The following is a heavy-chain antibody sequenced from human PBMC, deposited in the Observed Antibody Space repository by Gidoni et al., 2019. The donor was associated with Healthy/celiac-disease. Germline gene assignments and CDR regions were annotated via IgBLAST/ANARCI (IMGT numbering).Heavy chain of an antibody. CDR1: GFSLSNARMG. CDR3: ARSPRAYYYYYGMDV. CDR2: IFSNDEK. V-gene: IGHV2-26*01. Sequence: QVTLKESGPVLVKPTATLTLTCTVSGFSLSNARMGVSWIRQPPGKALEWLAHIFSNDEKSYSTSLKSRLTISKDTSKSQVVLTMTNMDPVDTATYYCARSPRAYYYYYGMDVWGQGTTVTVSS. J-gene: IGHJ6*02.